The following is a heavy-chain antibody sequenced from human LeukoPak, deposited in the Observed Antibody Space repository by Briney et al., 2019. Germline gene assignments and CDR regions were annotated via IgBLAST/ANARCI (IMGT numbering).Heavy chain of an antibody. J-gene: IGHJ5*02. D-gene: IGHD4-17*01. V-gene: IGHV1-2*02. CDR3: ARAHYGDYGGDWFDP. CDR2: INPNSGGT. Sequence: ASVKVSCKASGYTFTGYYMHWVRQAPGQGLEWMGWINPNSGGTNYAQKFQGRVTMTRDTSISTAYMELSRLRSDDTAVYYCARAHYGDYGGDWFDPWGQGTLVTVSS. CDR1: GYTFTGYY.